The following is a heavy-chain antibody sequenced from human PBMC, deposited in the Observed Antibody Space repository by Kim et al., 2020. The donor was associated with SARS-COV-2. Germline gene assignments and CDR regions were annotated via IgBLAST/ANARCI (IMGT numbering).Heavy chain of an antibody. V-gene: IGHV3-7*03. CDR2: IKQDGTAK. D-gene: IGHD1-26*01. CDR3: AREWDS. CDR1: GFTFSNNW. J-gene: IGHJ5*02. Sequence: GGSLRLSCTASGFTFSNNWMTWVRLAPGKGLEWVANIKQDGTAKNYADSVKGRFTISRDNTKNSLYLQMNSLRAEDTAVYYCAREWDSWGQGTLVTVSS.